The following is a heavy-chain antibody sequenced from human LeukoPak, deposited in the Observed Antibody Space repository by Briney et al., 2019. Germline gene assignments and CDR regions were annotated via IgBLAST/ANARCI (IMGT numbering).Heavy chain of an antibody. Sequence: ASVKVSCKASGYTFTNYGIAWVRQAPGQGLEWVGWISVYNGNTNYAEKLQGRVNVTTDRSTSTAYMELRSLRSDDTAVYYCARDTTVDIVATGFFDYWGQGTLVTVSS. D-gene: IGHD5-12*01. J-gene: IGHJ4*02. CDR3: ARDTTVDIVATGFFDY. CDR2: ISVYNGNT. V-gene: IGHV1-18*01. CDR1: GYTFTNYG.